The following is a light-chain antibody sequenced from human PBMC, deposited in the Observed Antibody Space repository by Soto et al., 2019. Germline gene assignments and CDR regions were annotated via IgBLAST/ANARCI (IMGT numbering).Light chain of an antibody. CDR1: SSDVGSYSR. CDR2: EVT. J-gene: IGLJ1*01. Sequence: QSVLTQPPSVSGSPGQSVTISCTGTSSDVGSYSRVSWYQQPPGTAPKLMIYEVTNRPSGVPDRFSGSTSGNTASLTISGLQAEDEADYYCSLYTSSNTFVFGTGTKLTVL. V-gene: IGLV2-18*01. CDR3: SLYTSSNTFV.